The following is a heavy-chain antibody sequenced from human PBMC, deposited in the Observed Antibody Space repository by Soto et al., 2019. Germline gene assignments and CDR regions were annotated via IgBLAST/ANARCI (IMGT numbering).Heavy chain of an antibody. J-gene: IGHJ5*02. D-gene: IGHD6-19*01. CDR1: GDSVSSNSAA. Sequence: PSQTLSLTCAISGDSVSSNSAAWNWIRQSPSRSLEWLGRTYYRSKWYNDYAVSVKSRITINPDTSKNQFSLQLNSVTPEDTAVYYCARDLRSSGWSRPNWFDPWGKTTLVTVSS. CDR3: ARDLRSSGWSRPNWFDP. CDR2: TYYRSKWYN. V-gene: IGHV6-1*01.